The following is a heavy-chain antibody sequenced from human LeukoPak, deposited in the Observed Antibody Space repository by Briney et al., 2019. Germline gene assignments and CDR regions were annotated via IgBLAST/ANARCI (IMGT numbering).Heavy chain of an antibody. CDR2: IGTYNGDT. J-gene: IGHJ4*02. Sequence: ASVKVSCKASGYTFTSYGISWVRQAPGQGLEWMGWIGTYNGDTNYAQKLQGRVTMTTDTSTSTAYMELRSLRSDDTALYYCARVRNSGWGIDYWGQGTLVTVSS. D-gene: IGHD6-19*01. V-gene: IGHV1-18*01. CDR1: GYTFTSYG. CDR3: ARVRNSGWGIDY.